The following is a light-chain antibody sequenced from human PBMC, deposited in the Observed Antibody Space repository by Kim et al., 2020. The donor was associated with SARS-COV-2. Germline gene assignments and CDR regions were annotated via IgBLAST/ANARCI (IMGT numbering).Light chain of an antibody. CDR3: ASWDDSLIGPV. CDR1: RSNVRHKT. Sequence: GQGVTIACSGSRSNVRHKTETWYRQLPGTAPKLLIYRNNQRPSGVPDRVSGSKSDTSASLAISGLRSEDEADYHCASWDDSLIGPVFGGGTQLTVL. J-gene: IGLJ7*01. V-gene: IGLV1-44*01. CDR2: RNN.